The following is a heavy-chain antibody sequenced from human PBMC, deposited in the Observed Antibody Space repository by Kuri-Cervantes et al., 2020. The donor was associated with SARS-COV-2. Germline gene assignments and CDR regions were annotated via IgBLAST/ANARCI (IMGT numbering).Heavy chain of an antibody. CDR2: IKPDGSAG. D-gene: IGHD6-19*01. CDR1: GFTFSSYS. Sequence: GESLKISCAASGFTFSSYSMNWVRQAPGKGLEWVANIKPDGSAGYYVDSVKGRFTISRDNAKNSLYLQMNSLRAEDTAVYYCARGTGGWYSYWGQGTLVTVSS. V-gene: IGHV3-7*01. J-gene: IGHJ4*02. CDR3: ARGTGGWYSY.